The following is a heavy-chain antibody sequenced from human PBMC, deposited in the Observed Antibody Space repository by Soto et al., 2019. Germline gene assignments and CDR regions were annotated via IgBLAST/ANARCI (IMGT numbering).Heavy chain of an antibody. D-gene: IGHD1-1*01. CDR1: GGSISSYY. CDR2: ISYTGST. J-gene: IGHJ4*02. CDR3: ARHYPIGNNWNYFDY. Sequence: TLSLTCSVSGGSISSYYWGWIRQPPGKGLEWIGYISYTGSTDYSPSLKSRVTISVDTSKNQFSLKVRSVTAADTAIYFCARHYPIGNNWNYFDYWGRGTLVTVSS. V-gene: IGHV4-59*08.